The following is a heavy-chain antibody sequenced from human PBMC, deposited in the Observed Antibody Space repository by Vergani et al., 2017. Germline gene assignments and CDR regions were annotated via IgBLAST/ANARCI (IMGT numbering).Heavy chain of an antibody. CDR2: ISGSGGST. D-gene: IGHD5-18*01. Sequence: EVQLLESGGGLVQPGGSLRLSCAASGFTFSSYAMSWVRQAPGKGLEWVSAISGSGGSTYYADSVKGRLTISRDNSKNTLYLQMNSLGAEDTAVYYCAKAPDGAMVTSDYGGQGRRVTVSS. V-gene: IGHV3-23*01. J-gene: IGHJ4*02. CDR3: AKAPDGAMVTSDY. CDR1: GFTFSSYA.